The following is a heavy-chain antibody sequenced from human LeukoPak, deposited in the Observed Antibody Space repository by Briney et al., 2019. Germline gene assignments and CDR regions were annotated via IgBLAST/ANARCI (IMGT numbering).Heavy chain of an antibody. D-gene: IGHD4-17*01. CDR2: IRKKGYGETT. V-gene: IGHV3-49*03. Sequence: GRSLRLSCIASGFTFGDDAWSWFRQAPGKGLEFIAFIRKKGYGETTDYAASVRVRFTVSRDDAISVAYLQMNSLQTEDTALYYCSRGLHDYGDSNYYFDQWGRGTLVIVSA. CDR3: SRGLHDYGDSNYYFDQ. J-gene: IGHJ4*02. CDR1: GFTFGDDA.